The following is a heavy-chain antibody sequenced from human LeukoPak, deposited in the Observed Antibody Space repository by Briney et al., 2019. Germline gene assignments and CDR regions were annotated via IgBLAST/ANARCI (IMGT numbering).Heavy chain of an antibody. V-gene: IGHV4-34*01. D-gene: IGHD3-22*01. CDR2: INHSGST. CDR1: GGSFSGYY. CDR3: ARDNSDYYDSSGYYPLGY. Sequence: SETLSLNCAVYGGSFSGYYWSWIRRPPGKGLEWIGEINHSGSTNYNPSLKSRVTISVDTSKNQFSLKLSSVTAADTAVYYCARDNSDYYDSSGYYPLGYWGQGTLVTVSS. J-gene: IGHJ4*02.